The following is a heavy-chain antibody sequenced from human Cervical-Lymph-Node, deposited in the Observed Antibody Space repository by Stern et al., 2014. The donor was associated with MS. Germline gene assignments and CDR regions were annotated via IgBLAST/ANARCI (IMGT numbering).Heavy chain of an antibody. J-gene: IGHJ6*02. CDR2: LSRMDNTR. CDR1: GFTFSDYY. CDR3: ARVVGVVRGYYGMDV. V-gene: IGHV3-11*01. Sequence: VQLVESGGGLVKPGGSLRLSCSASGFTFSDYYMTWIRQAPGQGLEWVSYLSRMDNTRYYADSVKGRFTISRDNANNSLYLQMNSLRAEDTAVYYCARVVGVVRGYYGMDVWGQGTTVTVSS. D-gene: IGHD3-10*01.